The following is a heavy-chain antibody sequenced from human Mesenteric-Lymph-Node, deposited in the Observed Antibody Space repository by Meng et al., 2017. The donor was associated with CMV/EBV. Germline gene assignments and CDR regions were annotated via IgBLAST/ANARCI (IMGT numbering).Heavy chain of an antibody. CDR3: ARAGYDLVVPAAILDY. CDR1: GGSVRSAGYY. D-gene: IGHD2-2*02. J-gene: IGHJ4*02. CDR2: IYYSGSI. Sequence: SETLSLTCTVSGGSVRSAGYYWSWIRQPPGKGLEWIGYIYYSGSINYNPSLKSRVTISVDTSKNQYSLKVTSVTAADTAVYYCARAGYDLVVPAAILDYWGQGTLVTVSS. V-gene: IGHV4-61*08.